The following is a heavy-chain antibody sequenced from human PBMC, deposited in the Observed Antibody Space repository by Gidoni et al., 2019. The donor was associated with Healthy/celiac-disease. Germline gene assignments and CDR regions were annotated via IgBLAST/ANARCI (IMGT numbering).Heavy chain of an antibody. J-gene: IGHJ4*02. CDR1: GFTFSSYW. CDR3: ASSGFGSYYDFWSGYDSPPDY. V-gene: IGHV3-7*01. D-gene: IGHD3-3*01. Sequence: EVQLVESGGGLVQPGGSLRLSCAASGFTFSSYWMSWVRQAPGKGLEWVANIKQDGSEKYYVDSVKGRFTISRENAKNSLYLQMNSLRAEDTAVYYCASSGFGSYYDFWSGYDSPPDYWGQGTLVTVSS. CDR2: IKQDGSEK.